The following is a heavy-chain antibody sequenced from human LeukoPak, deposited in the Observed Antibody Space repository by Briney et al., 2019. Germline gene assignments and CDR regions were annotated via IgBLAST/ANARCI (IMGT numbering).Heavy chain of an antibody. CDR2: MNPDSGNT. D-gene: IGHD3-10*01. Sequence: ASVKVSCKASVYTFTSYGINWVRQSTGQGLEWMGWMNPDSGNTGYAQKFQGRVTMTRNTSISTAFLELSSLIFEDTAVYYCARMDASGRVNWFDPRGQGTPVTVSS. V-gene: IGHV1-8*01. CDR1: VYTFTSYG. CDR3: ARMDASGRVNWFDP. J-gene: IGHJ5*02.